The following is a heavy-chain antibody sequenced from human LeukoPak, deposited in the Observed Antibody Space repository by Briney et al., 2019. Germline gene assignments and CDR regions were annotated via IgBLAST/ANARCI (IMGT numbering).Heavy chain of an antibody. CDR3: TSEDQGGFDY. D-gene: IGHD1-26*01. CDR2: IKSKTEDGTT. V-gene: IGHV3-15*01. Sequence: PGGSLRLSCAASGFNNVWMSWVRQAPGKGLEGVGRIKSKTEDGTTDYAAPVKGRFTISRDDSKSTLYLQMNGLKTEDTAVYYCTSEDQGGFDYWGQGTLVTVSS. J-gene: IGHJ4*02. CDR1: GFNNVW.